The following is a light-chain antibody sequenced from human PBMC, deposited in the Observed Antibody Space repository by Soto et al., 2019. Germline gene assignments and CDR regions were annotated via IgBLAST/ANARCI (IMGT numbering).Light chain of an antibody. CDR1: QSLSSTY. Sequence: EIVLTQSQGTLSLSPGERATLSCRASQSLSSTYLAWYQQTPGQAPRLLIYGASSRATCIPDRFIGSGSATDFTLTISRLEPEDFAVYHCQQYGNSPPTFGGGTKVEI. CDR2: GAS. V-gene: IGKV3-20*01. J-gene: IGKJ4*01. CDR3: QQYGNSPPT.